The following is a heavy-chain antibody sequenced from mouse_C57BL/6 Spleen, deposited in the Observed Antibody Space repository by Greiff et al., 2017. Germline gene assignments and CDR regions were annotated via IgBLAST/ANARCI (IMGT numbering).Heavy chain of an antibody. CDR3: ARGGAQVLLDY. CDR2: IYPGDGDT. D-gene: IGHD3-2*02. V-gene: IGHV1-82*01. J-gene: IGHJ2*01. Sequence: QVQLQQSGPELVKPGASVKISCKASGYAFSSSWMNWVKQRPGKGLEWIGRIYPGDGDTNYNGKFKGKATLTADKSSSTAYMQLSSLTSEDSAVYFCARGGAQVLLDYWGQGTTLTVSS. CDR1: GYAFSSSW.